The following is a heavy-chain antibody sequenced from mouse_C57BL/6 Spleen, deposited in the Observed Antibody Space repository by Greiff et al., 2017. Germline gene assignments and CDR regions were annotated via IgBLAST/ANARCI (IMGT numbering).Heavy chain of an antibody. Sequence: QVTLKVSGAELVKPGASVKLSCKASGYTFTEYTIHWVKQRSGQGLEWIGWFYPGSGSIKYNEKFKDKATLTADKYSSTVYMELSRLTSEVSVVYFWARHEVGTCCSNYDWCAYWGQGTLVTVSA. J-gene: IGHJ3*01. CDR3: ARHEVGTCCSNYDWCAY. D-gene: IGHD2-5*01. V-gene: IGHV1-62-2*01. CDR1: GYTFTEYT. CDR2: FYPGSGSI.